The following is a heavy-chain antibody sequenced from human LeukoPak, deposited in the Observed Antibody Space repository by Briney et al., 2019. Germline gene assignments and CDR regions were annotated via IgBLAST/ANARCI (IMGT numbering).Heavy chain of an antibody. J-gene: IGHJ4*02. D-gene: IGHD3-10*01. CDR3: ARDSYYGSGSYYGY. CDR1: GGSFSGYY. V-gene: IGHV4-4*07. Sequence: PSETLSLTCAVYGGSFSGYYWSWIRQPAGKGLEWIARIYTSGSTNYNPSLKSRVTMSVDTSKNQFSLKLSSVTAADTAVYYCARDSYYGSGSYYGYWGQGTLVTVSS. CDR2: IYTSGST.